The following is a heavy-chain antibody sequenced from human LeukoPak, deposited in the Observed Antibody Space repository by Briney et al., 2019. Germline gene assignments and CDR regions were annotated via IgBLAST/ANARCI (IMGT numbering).Heavy chain of an antibody. V-gene: IGHV7-4-1*02. D-gene: IGHD5-12*01. Sequence: ASVKVSCKASGYTFTSYAMNWVRQAPGQGLEWMGWINTNTGNPTYAQGFTGRFVFSLDTSVSTAYLQISSLKAEDTAVYYCARTVAGGGYDYPFDYWGQGTLVTVSS. CDR1: GYTFTSYA. CDR3: ARTVAGGGYDYPFDY. J-gene: IGHJ4*02. CDR2: INTNTGNP.